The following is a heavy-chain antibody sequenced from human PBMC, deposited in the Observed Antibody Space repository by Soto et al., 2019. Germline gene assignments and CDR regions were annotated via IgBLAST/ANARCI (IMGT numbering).Heavy chain of an antibody. D-gene: IGHD2-8*01. V-gene: IGHV4-39*01. CDR2: IYYSGST. Sequence: QLQLQESGPGLVKPSETLSLTCTVSGGSISSSSYYWGWIRQPPGKGLEWIGSIYYSGSTYYNPSLKSRVTISVDTSKNQFSLKLSSVTAADTAVYYCARTKVTCTNGVCYGGPFDYWGQGTLVTVSS. CDR1: GGSISSSSYY. CDR3: ARTKVTCTNGVCYGGPFDY. J-gene: IGHJ4*02.